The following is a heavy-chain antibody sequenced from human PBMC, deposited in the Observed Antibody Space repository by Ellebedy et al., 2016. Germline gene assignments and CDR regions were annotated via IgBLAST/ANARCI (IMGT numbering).Heavy chain of an antibody. CDR1: GGTLSSYV. Sequence: SVTVSCXASGGTLSSYVVSWVRQAPGQGLEWMGGIIGIFDTVNYAQKFQGRVTFTVDESTKTAYMGLSGLRSEDTAVYYCARPLPRGTLRQLGSDHGMDVWGRGTTVTVSS. J-gene: IGHJ6*02. CDR3: ARPLPRGTLRQLGSDHGMDV. D-gene: IGHD6-6*01. CDR2: IIGIFDTV. V-gene: IGHV1-69*13.